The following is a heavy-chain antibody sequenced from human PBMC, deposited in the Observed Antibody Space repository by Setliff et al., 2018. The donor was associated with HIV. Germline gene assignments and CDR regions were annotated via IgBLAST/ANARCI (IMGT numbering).Heavy chain of an antibody. Sequence: PSETLSLTCTVSGGSISSGSYYWTWIRQSAGKGLEWIGRVYAGGTTFKNPSLKSRVSISVDRSGNQFSLRLTSVTAADTAVYYCATCRHRPSNWFDPWGQGTVVTVSS. J-gene: IGHJ5*02. CDR3: ATCRHRPSNWFDP. CDR2: VYAGGTT. CDR1: GGSISSGSYY. V-gene: IGHV4-61*02.